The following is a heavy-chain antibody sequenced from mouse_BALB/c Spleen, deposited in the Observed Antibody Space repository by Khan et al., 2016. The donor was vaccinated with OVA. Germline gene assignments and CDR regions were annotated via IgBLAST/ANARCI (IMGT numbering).Heavy chain of an antibody. V-gene: IGHV1S136*01. D-gene: IGHD1-1*01. CDR2: ISPNSDGS. J-gene: IGHJ3*01. Sequence: MQLEESGPELVKPGASVKMSCKASGYTFTSYVMHWVKQKPGQGLEWIGYISPNSDGSKYNEKFRGKATLTSDKSSSTAYMELSSLTSEDSAVYYCFRCLYYCGRAYEGFAYWGQGTLVTVSA. CDR1: GYTFTSYV. CDR3: FRCLYYCGRAYEGFAY.